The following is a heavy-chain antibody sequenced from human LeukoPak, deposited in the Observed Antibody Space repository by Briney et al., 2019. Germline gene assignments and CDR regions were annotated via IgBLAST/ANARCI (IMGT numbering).Heavy chain of an antibody. CDR3: ARCYYDGSGFYYYFDY. D-gene: IGHD3-22*01. CDR2: IYSGGNT. V-gene: IGHV3-53*01. CDR1: GFSFSNYY. Sequence: GGSLKLSCAASGFSFSNYYMSWVRQAPGKGLEWVSVIYSGGNTYYTDSVKGRFTISRDNPKNTVFLQMGSLRGEDTAVYYCARCYYDGSGFYYYFDYWGQGTLVTVSS. J-gene: IGHJ4*02.